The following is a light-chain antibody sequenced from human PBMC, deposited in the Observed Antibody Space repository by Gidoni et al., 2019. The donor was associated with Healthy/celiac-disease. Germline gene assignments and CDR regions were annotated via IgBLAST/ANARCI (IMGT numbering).Light chain of an antibody. CDR2: GAS. CDR3: QQYGSSTWT. V-gene: IGKV3-20*01. CDR1: QSVSSSY. J-gene: IGKJ1*01. Sequence: EIVLTQSPGTLSLSPGERATLSCRASQSVSSSYLAWYQQKPGQAPRLLIYGASSRATGIPDRFSGSGSGTDFTLTLSRLEPEDFAGYYCQQYGSSTWTCGQGTKVEIK.